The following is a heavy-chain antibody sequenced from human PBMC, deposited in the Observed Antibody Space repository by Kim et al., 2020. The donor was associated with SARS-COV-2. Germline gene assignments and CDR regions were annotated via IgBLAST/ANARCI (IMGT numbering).Heavy chain of an antibody. Sequence: AVSVKSRITINPDTSKNQFSLQLNSVTPEDTAVYYCARDNAVAGTGYFDYWGQGTLVTVSS. D-gene: IGHD6-19*01. V-gene: IGHV6-1*01. CDR3: ARDNAVAGTGYFDY. J-gene: IGHJ4*02.